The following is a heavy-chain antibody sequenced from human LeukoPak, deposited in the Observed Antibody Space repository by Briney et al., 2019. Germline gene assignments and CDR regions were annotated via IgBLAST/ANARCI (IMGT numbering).Heavy chain of an antibody. CDR1: GFTFSSYG. CDR3: ARDHSFAGTTPDY. CDR2: IWYDGSNK. Sequence: PGRSLRLSCAASGFTFSSYGMHWVRQAPGKGLEWVAVIWYDGSNKYYADSVKSRFTISRDNSKNTLYLQMNSLRAEDTAVYYCARDHSFAGTTPDYWGQGTLVTVSS. J-gene: IGHJ4*02. D-gene: IGHD1-7*01. V-gene: IGHV3-33*01.